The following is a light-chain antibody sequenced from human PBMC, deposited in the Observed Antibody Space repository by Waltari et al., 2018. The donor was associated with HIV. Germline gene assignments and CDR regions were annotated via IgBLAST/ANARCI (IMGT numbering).Light chain of an antibody. CDR1: SSDIGYFDY. V-gene: IGLV2-11*01. CDR3: CSYAGAYTYV. CDR2: EVN. Sequence: QSALPQPRSVSGSPGQSVTISCPGTSSDIGYFDYVSWYQQYPGKAPQVIIYEVNQRPSGVPDRFTGSKSGITASLTISGLQGEDEADYYCCSYAGAYTYVFGTGTKVNVL. J-gene: IGLJ1*01.